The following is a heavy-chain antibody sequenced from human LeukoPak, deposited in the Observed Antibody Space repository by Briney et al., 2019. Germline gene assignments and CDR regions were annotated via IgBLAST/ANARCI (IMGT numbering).Heavy chain of an antibody. CDR1: RFTFSSYW. J-gene: IGHJ3*02. CDR2: INTDGSGT. V-gene: IGHV3-74*01. Sequence: GGSLRLSCAASRFTFSSYWMHWVRQAPGKGLVWVSRINTDGSGTSYADSVRGRFTISRDNAKNTLYLQMNSLRAEDTAVYYCARGNAHAFDIWGQGTMVTVSS. CDR3: ARGNAHAFDI. D-gene: IGHD1-1*01.